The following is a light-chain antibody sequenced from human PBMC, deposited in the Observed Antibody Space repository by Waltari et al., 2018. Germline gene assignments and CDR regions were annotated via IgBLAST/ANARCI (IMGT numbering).Light chain of an antibody. CDR3: QHYVRLPAT. CDR2: GAS. CDR1: QSVGRT. Sequence: IVLTQSPGTLSLSPGERATLSRRASQSVGRTLAWYQQKNGQAPRLLIYGASNRATGIPDRFSGSGSGTEFSLTISRLDPEDFAVYYCQHYVRLPATFGQGTKVEMK. J-gene: IGKJ1*01. V-gene: IGKV3-20*01.